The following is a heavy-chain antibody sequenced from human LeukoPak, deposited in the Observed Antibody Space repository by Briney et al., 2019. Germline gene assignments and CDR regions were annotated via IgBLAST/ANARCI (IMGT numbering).Heavy chain of an antibody. CDR2: ISGSGGDT. Sequence: GGSLRLSCAASGFTFSSYWMSWVRQAPGKGLEWVSVISGSGGDTYYADSVKGRFTISRDNSNNTLYLQMNSLRAEDTAVYYCAKDGRGYSYGPMGYWGQGTLVTVSS. V-gene: IGHV3-23*01. CDR1: GFTFSSYW. CDR3: AKDGRGYSYGPMGY. D-gene: IGHD5-18*01. J-gene: IGHJ4*02.